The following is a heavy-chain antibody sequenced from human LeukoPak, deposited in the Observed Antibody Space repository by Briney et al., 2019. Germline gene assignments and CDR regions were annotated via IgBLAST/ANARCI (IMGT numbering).Heavy chain of an antibody. D-gene: IGHD2/OR15-2a*01. V-gene: IGHV1-46*01. CDR2: INPNRGST. J-gene: IGHJ4*02. CDR1: GYTFTSYY. Sequence: ASVKVSCKASGYTFTSYYMYWVRQAPGQGLEWMGIINPNRGSTSYAQKFQGRVTMTRDMSTSTVYMELSSLRSEDTAVYYCATRGHVRVNNSRAHYGDYWGQGTPVTVSS. CDR3: ATRGHVRVNNSRAHYGDY.